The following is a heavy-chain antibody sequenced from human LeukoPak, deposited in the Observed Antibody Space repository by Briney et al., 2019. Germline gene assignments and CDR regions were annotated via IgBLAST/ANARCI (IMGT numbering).Heavy chain of an antibody. V-gene: IGHV4-59*01. J-gene: IGHJ5*02. CDR2: IYTSETT. Sequence: SETLSLTCTVSGDSLTNYYWTWVRQSPGKGLENIGYIYTSETTNHNPSLKRRVTISVDISKKQFSMNLNSVTAADTAVYYCARGSDGYRFVPWGHGTLVTVSS. D-gene: IGHD5-18*01. CDR3: ARGSDGYRFVP. CDR1: GDSLTNYY.